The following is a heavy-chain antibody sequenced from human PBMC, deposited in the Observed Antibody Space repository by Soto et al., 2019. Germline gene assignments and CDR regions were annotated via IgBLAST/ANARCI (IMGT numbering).Heavy chain of an antibody. Sequence: SSETLSLTCTVSGGSISSYYWSWIRQPPGKGLEWIGYIYYSGSTNYNPSLKSRVTISVDTSKNQFSLKLSSVTAADTAVYYCARREQLAPGLYYMDVWGKGTTVTVSS. CDR2: IYYSGST. CDR1: GGSISSYY. V-gene: IGHV4-59*08. J-gene: IGHJ6*03. CDR3: ARREQLAPGLYYMDV. D-gene: IGHD6-13*01.